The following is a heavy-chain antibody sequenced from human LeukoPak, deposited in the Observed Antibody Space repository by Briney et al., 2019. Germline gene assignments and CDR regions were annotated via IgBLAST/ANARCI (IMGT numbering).Heavy chain of an antibody. CDR1: GDSVSSNSAA. V-gene: IGHV6-1*01. D-gene: IGHD4-17*01. Sequence: SQTLSLTCATSGDSVSSNSAAWNWIRQSPSRGLEWLGRTYYRSKWYNDYAVSVKSRITINPDTSKNQFSLQLNSVTPEDTAVYYCARGPPTTVFLNNWFDPWGQGTLVTVSS. CDR3: ARGPPTTVFLNNWFDP. J-gene: IGHJ5*02. CDR2: TYYRSKWYN.